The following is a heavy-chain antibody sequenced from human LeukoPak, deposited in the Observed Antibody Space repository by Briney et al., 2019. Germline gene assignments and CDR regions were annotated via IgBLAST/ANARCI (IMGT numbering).Heavy chain of an antibody. D-gene: IGHD1-26*01. Sequence: GGSLRLSCAASGFTFSSYAMHWVRQAPGKGLEYVSAISSNGGSTYYANSVKGGFTISRDNSKNTLYPQMGSLRAEDMAVYYCASGVGATSPFDYWGQGTLVTVSS. J-gene: IGHJ4*02. CDR2: ISSNGGST. CDR3: ASGVGATSPFDY. V-gene: IGHV3-64*01. CDR1: GFTFSSYA.